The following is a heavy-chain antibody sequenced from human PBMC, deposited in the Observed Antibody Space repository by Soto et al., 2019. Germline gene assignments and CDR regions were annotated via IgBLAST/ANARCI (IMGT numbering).Heavy chain of an antibody. CDR2: ISGSGGST. D-gene: IGHD3-10*01. Sequence: EVQLLECGGGLVQPGGSLRLSCAASGFTFSSYAMSWVRQAPGKGLEWVSAISGSGGSTYYADSVKGRFSISRDNSKNTLYLQMNCLRAEDTALYYCAKGGHYGSGSYKPLDYYYMDVLGKGTTVTVSS. V-gene: IGHV3-23*01. CDR3: AKGGHYGSGSYKPLDYYYMDV. CDR1: GFTFSSYA. J-gene: IGHJ6*03.